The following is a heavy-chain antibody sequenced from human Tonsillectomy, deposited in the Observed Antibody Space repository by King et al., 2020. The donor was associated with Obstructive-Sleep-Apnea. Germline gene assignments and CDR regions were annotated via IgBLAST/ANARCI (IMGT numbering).Heavy chain of an antibody. D-gene: IGHD3-22*01. CDR3: TRRGGTDSSGYYYVDPVGS. V-gene: IGHV3-73*02. CDR1: GFTFSGSA. Sequence: VQLVESGGGLVQPGGSLKLYCAASGFTFSGSAMHWVRQASGKGLEWVGRISSKANSYATAYAASVKGRFTISRDDSKNTAFLQMNSLKTEDTAVYFCTRRGGTDSSGYYYVDPVGSWGQGTLVTVSS. J-gene: IGHJ5*02. CDR2: ISSKANSYAT.